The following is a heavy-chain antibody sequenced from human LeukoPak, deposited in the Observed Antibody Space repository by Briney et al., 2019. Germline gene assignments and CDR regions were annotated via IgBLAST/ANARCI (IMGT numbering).Heavy chain of an antibody. CDR1: GYTFTSYG. J-gene: IGHJ6*03. D-gene: IGHD6-6*01. CDR2: ISAYNGNT. CDR3: AREYSSSSADYYYYYMDV. V-gene: IGHV1-18*01. Sequence: ASVKVSCKASGYTFTSYGISWVRQAPGQGLEWMGWISAYNGNTNYAQKLQGRVTMTTDTSTSTAYMELRSLRSDDTAVYYCAREYSSSSADYYYYYMDVWGKGTTVTVSS.